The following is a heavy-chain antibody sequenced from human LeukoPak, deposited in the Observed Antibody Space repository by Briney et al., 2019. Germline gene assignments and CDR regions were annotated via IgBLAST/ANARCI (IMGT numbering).Heavy chain of an antibody. D-gene: IGHD7-27*01. J-gene: IGHJ5*02. CDR3: ARDLGLPPNWFDP. CDR2: IYYSGST. Sequence: SETLSLTCTVSGGSISSHYWSWTRQPPGKGLEWVGYIYYSGSTNYNPSLKSRVTISVDTSKNQFSLKLSSVTAADTAVYYCARDLGLPPNWFDPWGQGTLVTVSS. CDR1: GGSISSHY. V-gene: IGHV4-59*11.